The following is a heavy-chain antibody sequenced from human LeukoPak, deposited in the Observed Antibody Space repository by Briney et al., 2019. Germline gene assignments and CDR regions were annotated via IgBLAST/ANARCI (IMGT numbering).Heavy chain of an antibody. CDR1: GFTFDDYA. Sequence: GGSLRLSCAASGFTFDDYAMHWVRRAPGKCLEWVSLISWDGGSTYYANSVKGRFTISRDNSKNALYLQMNSLRAEDSALYYCAKDEGSGYCSSTSFYGVYYMDVWGKGTTVTVSS. CDR3: AKDEGSGYCSSTSFYGVYYMDV. CDR2: ISWDGGST. J-gene: IGHJ6*03. D-gene: IGHD2-2*01. V-gene: IGHV3-43D*03.